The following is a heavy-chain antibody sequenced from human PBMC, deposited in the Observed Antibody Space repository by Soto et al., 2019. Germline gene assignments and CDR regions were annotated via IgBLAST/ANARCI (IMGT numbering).Heavy chain of an antibody. Sequence: SVKVSCKASGGTFSSYAISWVRQAPGQGLEWMGGIIPIFGTANYAQKFQGRVTITADESTSTAYMELSSLRSEDTAVYYCARDAHPSGSPGPSKSGMDVWGQGTTVTVSS. V-gene: IGHV1-69*13. CDR3: ARDAHPSGSPGPSKSGMDV. CDR2: IIPIFGTA. D-gene: IGHD3-10*01. CDR1: GGTFSSYA. J-gene: IGHJ6*02.